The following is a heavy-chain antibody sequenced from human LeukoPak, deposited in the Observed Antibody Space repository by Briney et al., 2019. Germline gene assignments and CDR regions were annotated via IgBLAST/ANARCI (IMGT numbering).Heavy chain of an antibody. D-gene: IGHD3-10*01. CDR3: ATPVPHGSDPSLYYYYMDV. Sequence: GGSLRLSCAASGFTFSGSAMHWVRQVSGKGLEWVGRIGSKTNSYATVYAASVKGRFTISRDNAKNSLYLQMNSLRAEDTAVYYCATPVPHGSDPSLYYYYMDVWGKGTTVTITS. V-gene: IGHV3-73*01. CDR1: GFTFSGSA. CDR2: IGSKTNSYAT. J-gene: IGHJ6*03.